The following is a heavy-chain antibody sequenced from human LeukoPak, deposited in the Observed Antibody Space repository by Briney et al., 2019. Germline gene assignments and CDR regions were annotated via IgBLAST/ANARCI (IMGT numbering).Heavy chain of an antibody. CDR1: GYTFTGHY. CDR3: ARDGGGNPYYYYYMDV. Sequence: GASVKVSCKASGYTFTGHYLHWVRQAPGQGLEWMGWINPYNGATNYAQNFRGRVTMTRDTSIRTAYMELSRLRSDDTAVYYCARDGGGNPYYYYYMDVWGKGTTVTISS. CDR2: INPYNGAT. D-gene: IGHD4-23*01. V-gene: IGHV1-2*02. J-gene: IGHJ6*03.